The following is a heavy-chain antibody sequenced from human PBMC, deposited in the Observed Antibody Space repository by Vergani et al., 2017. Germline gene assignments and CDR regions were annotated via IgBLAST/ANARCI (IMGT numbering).Heavy chain of an antibody. V-gene: IGHV4-34*01. CDR1: GGSFSGYY. CDR2: INHSGST. D-gene: IGHD2-2*02. Sequence: QVQLQQWGAGLLKPSETLSLTCAVYGGSFSGYYWSWIRQPPGKGLEWIGEINHSGSTNYNPSLKSRVTISVDTSKNQFSLKLSSVTAADTAVYYCARGRWTPTYTTHFDYWGQGTLVTVSS. J-gene: IGHJ4*02. CDR3: ARGRWTPTYTTHFDY.